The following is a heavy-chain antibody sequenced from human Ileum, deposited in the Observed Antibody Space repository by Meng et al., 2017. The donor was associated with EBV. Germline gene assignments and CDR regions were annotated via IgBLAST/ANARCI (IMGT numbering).Heavy chain of an antibody. Sequence: QLQLQGAGPGLVKPSETLSLTCTVSGGSISNENDYWGWIRQPPGKGLEWIGSMYYSGSTYYNPSLKSRVTMSLDTSKNQFSLQLTSVTAADTALYYCATRVAAVKYYFDYWGQGTLVTISS. CDR1: GGSISNENDY. CDR3: ATRVAAVKYYFDY. CDR2: MYYSGST. V-gene: IGHV4-39*07. J-gene: IGHJ4*02. D-gene: IGHD6-19*01.